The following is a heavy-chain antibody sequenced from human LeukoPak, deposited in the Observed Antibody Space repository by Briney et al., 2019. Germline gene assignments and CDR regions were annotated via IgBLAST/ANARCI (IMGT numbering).Heavy chain of an antibody. CDR2: ISSSGSTI. Sequence: GGSLRLSCAASGFTFSDYYMSWIRQAPGKGLEWVSYISSSGSTIYYADSVKGRFTISRDNAKNSLYLQMNSLRAEDTAVYYCARDPSPYYYGSGSYIGGPNFDYWGQGTLVTVAS. CDR1: GFTFSDYY. D-gene: IGHD3-10*01. CDR3: ARDPSPYYYGSGSYIGGPNFDY. V-gene: IGHV3-11*04. J-gene: IGHJ4*02.